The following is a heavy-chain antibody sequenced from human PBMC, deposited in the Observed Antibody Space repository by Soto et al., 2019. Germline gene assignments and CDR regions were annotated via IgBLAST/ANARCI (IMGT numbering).Heavy chain of an antibody. J-gene: IGHJ4*02. CDR1: GYTFTNYG. D-gene: IGHD4-17*01. Sequence: QVQLVQSGGEVKKPGASVKVSCNTAGYTFTNYGISWVRQAPGQGLEWMGWISGHNGVTNNAQNLQDRVTMTRDISTNIAYMELRSLRADDTAVYFCARDRQNYGTFDYWGQGTLVTVSS. CDR3: ARDRQNYGTFDY. CDR2: ISGHNGVT. V-gene: IGHV1-18*01.